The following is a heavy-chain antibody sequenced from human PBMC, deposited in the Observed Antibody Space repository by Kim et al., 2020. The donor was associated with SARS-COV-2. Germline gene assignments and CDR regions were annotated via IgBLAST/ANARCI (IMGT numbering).Heavy chain of an antibody. D-gene: IGHD4-17*01. Sequence: SVKVSCKASGGTFSSYVINWVRQAPGQGLEWMGGIIPIFGTANYAQKFQGRVTITADESTSTAYMELSSLRSEDTAVYYCARVTPDYGDYVGGPTDYYYYGMDVWGQGTTVTVSS. V-gene: IGHV1-69*13. CDR1: GGTFSSYV. CDR3: ARVTPDYGDYVGGPTDYYYYGMDV. J-gene: IGHJ6*02. CDR2: IIPIFGTA.